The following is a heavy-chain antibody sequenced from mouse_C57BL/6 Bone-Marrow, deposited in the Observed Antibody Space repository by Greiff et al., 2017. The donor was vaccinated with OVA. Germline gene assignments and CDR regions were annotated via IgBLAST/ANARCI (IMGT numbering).Heavy chain of an antibody. D-gene: IGHD2-1*01. V-gene: IGHV14-2*01. CDR2: IDPEDGET. CDR1: GFNIKDYY. CDR3: AIDYGNSYWYFDV. J-gene: IGHJ1*03. Sequence: IQLQQSGAELVKPGASVKLSCTASGFNIKDYYMHWVKQRTEQGLEWIGRIDPEDGETKYAPKFQGKATITADTSSNTAYLQLSSLTSEDTAVYYCAIDYGNSYWYFDVWGTGTTVTVSS.